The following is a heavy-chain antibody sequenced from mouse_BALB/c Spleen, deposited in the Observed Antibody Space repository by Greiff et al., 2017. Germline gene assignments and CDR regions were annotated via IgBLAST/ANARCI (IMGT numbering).Heavy chain of an antibody. D-gene: IGHD2-4*01. CDR2: INPNNGGT. CDR3: ASGERSTMITAGAWFAY. V-gene: IGHV1-18*01. J-gene: IGHJ3*01. Sequence: EVKLQESGPELVKPGASVKIPCKASGYTFTDYNMDWVKQSHGKSLEWIGDINPNNGGTIYNQKFKGKATLTVDKSSSTAYMELRSLTSEDTAVYYCASGERSTMITAGAWFAYWGQGTLVTVSA. CDR1: GYTFTDYN.